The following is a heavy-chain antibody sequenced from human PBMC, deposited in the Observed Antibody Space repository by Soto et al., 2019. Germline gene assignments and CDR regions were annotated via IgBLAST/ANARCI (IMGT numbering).Heavy chain of an antibody. Sequence: SETLSLTCTVSGGSISSGGYYWSWIRQHPGKGLEWIGYIYYSGSTYYNPSLKSRVTISVDTSKNQFSLKLSSVTAADTAVYYCARAESGWYRSFDYWGQGTLVTVSS. CDR2: IYYSGST. J-gene: IGHJ4*02. CDR1: GGSISSGGYY. V-gene: IGHV4-31*03. D-gene: IGHD6-19*01. CDR3: ARAESGWYRSFDY.